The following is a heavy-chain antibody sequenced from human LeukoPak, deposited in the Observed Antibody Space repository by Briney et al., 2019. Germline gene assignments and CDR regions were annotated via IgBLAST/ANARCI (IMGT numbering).Heavy chain of an antibody. D-gene: IGHD5-18*01. CDR3: ARVGSPMDTASYYYYGMDV. V-gene: IGHV3-21*01. J-gene: IGHJ6*02. CDR2: ISSSSSYI. CDR1: GFTFSSYS. Sequence: PGGSLRLSCAASGFTFSSYSMNWVRQAPGKGLEWVSSISSSSSYIYYADSVKGRFTISRDNAKNSLYLQMNSLRAEDTAVYYCARVGSPMDTASYYYYGMDVWGQGTTATVSS.